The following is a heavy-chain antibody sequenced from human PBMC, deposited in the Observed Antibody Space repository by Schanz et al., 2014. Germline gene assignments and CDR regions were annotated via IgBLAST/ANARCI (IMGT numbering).Heavy chain of an antibody. CDR2: ISGSGGST. J-gene: IGHJ4*02. CDR3: AKTLFPGGTQTFGN. Sequence: EVQLVESGGGLIQPGGSLRLSCAASGFTFSDAWMSWVRQAPGKGLEWVSAISGSGGSTYYADSVKGRFTISRDNSKSTLYVEMNSLRVEDTAVYYCAKTLFPGGTQTFGNWGRGTLVTVSS. V-gene: IGHV3-23*04. D-gene: IGHD2-8*02. CDR1: GFTFSDAW.